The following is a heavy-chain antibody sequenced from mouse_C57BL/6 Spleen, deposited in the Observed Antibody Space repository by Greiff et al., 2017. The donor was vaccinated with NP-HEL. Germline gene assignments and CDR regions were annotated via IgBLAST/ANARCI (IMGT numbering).Heavy chain of an antibody. CDR1: GFTFSDYY. V-gene: IGHV5-16*01. Sequence: DVKLVESEGGLVQPGSSMKLSCTASGFTFSDYYMAWVRQVPEKGLEWVANINYDGSSTYYLDSLKSRFIISRDNAKNILYLQMSSLKSEDTATYYCAKLTGTSLGYYFDYWGQGTTLTVCS. J-gene: IGHJ2*01. CDR2: INYDGSST. CDR3: AKLTGTSLGYYFDY. D-gene: IGHD4-1*01.